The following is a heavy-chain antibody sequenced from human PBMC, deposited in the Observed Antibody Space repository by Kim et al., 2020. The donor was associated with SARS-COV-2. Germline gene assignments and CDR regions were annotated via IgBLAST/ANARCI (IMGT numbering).Heavy chain of an antibody. CDR1: GYTFTSYA. CDR3: ARGTFFPADYDHPNWFDP. D-gene: IGHD3-22*01. J-gene: IGHJ5*02. V-gene: IGHV7-4-1*02. Sequence: ASVKVSCKASGYTFTSYAMNWVRQAPGQGLEWMGWINTNTGNPTYAQGFTGRFVFSLDTSVSTAYLQISSLKAEDTAVYYCARGTFFPADYDHPNWFDPWGQGTLVTVSS. CDR2: INTNTGNP.